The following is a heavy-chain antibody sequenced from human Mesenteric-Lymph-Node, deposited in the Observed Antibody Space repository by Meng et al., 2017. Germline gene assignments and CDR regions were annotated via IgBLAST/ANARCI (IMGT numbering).Heavy chain of an antibody. CDR2: IKSKTDGGAT. J-gene: IGHJ4*02. CDR1: GFTFSSYA. V-gene: IGHV3-15*01. D-gene: IGHD1-26*01. Sequence: GESLKISCAASGFTFSSYAMSWVRQAPGKGLEWVARIKSKTDGGATDHAAPVKGRFTISRDDSKTTLYLQLNSLKTEDTAVYYCTTDRYGSGSPAQFDYWGQGTLVTVSS. CDR3: TTDRYGSGSPAQFDY.